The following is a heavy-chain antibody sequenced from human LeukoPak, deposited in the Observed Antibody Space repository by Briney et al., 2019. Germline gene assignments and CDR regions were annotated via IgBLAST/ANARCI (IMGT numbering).Heavy chain of an antibody. Sequence: SETLSLTCTVSGGSINSISYYWAWIRQPPGKGLEWIGYIYHSGSTYYNPSLKSRVTISVDRSKNQFSLKLSSVTAADTAVYYCARGSGSYSASNWFDPWGQGTLVTVSS. J-gene: IGHJ5*02. D-gene: IGHD3-10*01. CDR3: ARGSGSYSASNWFDP. V-gene: IGHV4-39*07. CDR2: IYHSGST. CDR1: GGSINSISYY.